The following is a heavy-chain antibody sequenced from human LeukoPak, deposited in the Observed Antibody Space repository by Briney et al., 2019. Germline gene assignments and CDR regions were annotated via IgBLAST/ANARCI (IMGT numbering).Heavy chain of an antibody. J-gene: IGHJ4*02. V-gene: IGHV3-7*01. CDR3: ARDWSVVVAATDGFYGC. CDR1: GFTFSSYW. D-gene: IGHD2-15*01. CDR2: IKQDGSEK. Sequence: GGSLRLSCAASGFTFSSYWMSWVRQAPGKGLEWVANIKQDGSEKYYVDSVKGRFTISRDNAKNSLYLQMNSLRAEDTAVYYCARDWSVVVAATDGFYGCWGQGPLVTVSS.